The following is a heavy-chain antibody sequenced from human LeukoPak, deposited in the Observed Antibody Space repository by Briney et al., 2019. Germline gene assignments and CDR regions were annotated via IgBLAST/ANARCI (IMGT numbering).Heavy chain of an antibody. CDR1: GYIVTSYD. CDR3: ARGFRRDYRNFDFERYFDY. D-gene: IGHD3-9*01. CDR2: MNPNSGNA. V-gene: IGHV1-8*01. J-gene: IGHJ4*02. Sequence: ATVKVSCKASGYIVTSYDINWVRQATGQGLEWMGWMNPNSGNAAYAQKFQGRVTMTRNTSISTAYMELSSLRSEDTAVYYCARGFRRDYRNFDFERYFDYWGQGTLVTVSS.